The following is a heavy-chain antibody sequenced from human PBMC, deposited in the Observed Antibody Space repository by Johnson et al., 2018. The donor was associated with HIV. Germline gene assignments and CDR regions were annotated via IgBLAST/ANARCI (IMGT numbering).Heavy chain of an antibody. D-gene: IGHD1-7*01. CDR3: ARARDWNYGDI. V-gene: IGHV3-20*04. J-gene: IGHJ3*02. CDR2: ISWNSGSI. CDR1: GFTFDDYA. Sequence: VHLVESGGGVVRPGGSLRLSCAASGFTFDDYAMSWVRQAPGKGLEWVSGISWNSGSIGYADSVKGRFTISRDNAKNSLYLQMNSLRAEDTAVYYCARARDWNYGDIWGQGTMVTVSS.